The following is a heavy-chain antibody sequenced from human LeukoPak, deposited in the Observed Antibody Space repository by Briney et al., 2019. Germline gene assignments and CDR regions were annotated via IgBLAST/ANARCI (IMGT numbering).Heavy chain of an antibody. J-gene: IGHJ3*02. CDR3: ARDKYDFWSGYYTHDAFDI. Sequence: GGSLRLSXAASGFTFDDYGMSWVRQAPGKGLEWVSGINWNGGSTGYADSVKGRFTISRDNAKNSLYLQMNSLRAEDTALYYCARDKYDFWSGYYTHDAFDIWGQGTMVTVSS. CDR1: GFTFDDYG. D-gene: IGHD3-3*01. V-gene: IGHV3-20*04. CDR2: INWNGGST.